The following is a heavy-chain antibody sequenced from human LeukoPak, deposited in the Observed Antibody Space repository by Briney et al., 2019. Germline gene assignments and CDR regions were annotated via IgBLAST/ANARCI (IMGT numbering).Heavy chain of an antibody. V-gene: IGHV3-7*04. Sequence: QPGGSLRLSCAASGFTLSNFWMNWVRQAPGKGLEWVAIINRDGSHKEYVDSVKGRFTISRDNAKNSLYLQMNSLRAEDTAVYYCVRDVAMVTLRVHLGFDPWGQGTLVTVSS. CDR3: VRDVAMVTLRVHLGFDP. CDR1: GFTLSNFW. D-gene: IGHD5-18*01. CDR2: INRDGSHK. J-gene: IGHJ5*02.